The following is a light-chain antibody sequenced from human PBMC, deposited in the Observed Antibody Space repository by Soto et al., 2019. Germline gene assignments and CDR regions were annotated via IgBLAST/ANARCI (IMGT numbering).Light chain of an antibody. J-gene: IGKJ1*01. CDR3: QQYNSYWT. Sequence: IQMTQSPSTLSASVGDRVTITCRASQSISNWLAWYQQKPGKAPKLLIYDASSLESGVPSRFSGSGSGTEFTLTISSLQPDDSATYYCQQYNSYWTFGQGTKVEIK. V-gene: IGKV1-5*01. CDR2: DAS. CDR1: QSISNW.